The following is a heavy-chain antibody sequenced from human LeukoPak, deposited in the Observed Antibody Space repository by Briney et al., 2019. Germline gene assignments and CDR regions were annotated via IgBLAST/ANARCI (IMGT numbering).Heavy chain of an antibody. Sequence: GGSLRLSCAASGFTFSSFAMSWVRQAPGKGLEWVSGISGNGGNTYYADSVKGRCTISRDNPTNTLYLQMNSLKAEDTAIYYCAKVRNNVQVHYHGLDIWGKGTTVTVSS. D-gene: IGHD2-8*01. CDR3: AKVRNNVQVHYHGLDI. CDR2: ISGNGGNT. V-gene: IGHV3-23*01. J-gene: IGHJ6*04. CDR1: GFTFSSFA.